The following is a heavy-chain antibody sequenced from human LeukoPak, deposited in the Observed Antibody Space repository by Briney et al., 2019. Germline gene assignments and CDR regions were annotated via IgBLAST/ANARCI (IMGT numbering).Heavy chain of an antibody. CDR3: VRGQEVVYTPTFDY. CDR2: IGTSGIST. V-gene: IGHV3-64D*09. D-gene: IGHD2-8*02. CDR1: GXIFSSYW. Sequence: GGSLRLSCAASGXIFSSYWMTWVRQAPGKGLQSVSSIGTSGISTYYADSVTGRFTISRDNSKNSLYLQMSNLRPEDTAVYYCVRGQEVVYTPTFDYWGQGVLVTVSS. J-gene: IGHJ4*02.